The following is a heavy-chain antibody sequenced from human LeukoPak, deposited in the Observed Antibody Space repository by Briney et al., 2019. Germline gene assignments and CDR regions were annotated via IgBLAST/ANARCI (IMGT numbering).Heavy chain of an antibody. D-gene: IGHD6-13*01. CDR3: AKDEHITGIAAAGNIDY. J-gene: IGHJ4*02. Sequence: PGRSLRLSCAASGFTFSSYGMHWVRQAPGKGLEWVAVISYDGSNKYYADSVKGRFTISRDNSKNTLYLQMNSLRAGDTAVYYCAKDEHITGIAAAGNIDYWGQGTLVTVSS. V-gene: IGHV3-30*18. CDR1: GFTFSSYG. CDR2: ISYDGSNK.